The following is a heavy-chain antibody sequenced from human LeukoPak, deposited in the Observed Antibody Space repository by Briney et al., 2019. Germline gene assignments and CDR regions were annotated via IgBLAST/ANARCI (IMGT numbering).Heavy chain of an antibody. CDR3: AREGSGRTSTNYYYYGMDV. J-gene: IGHJ6*02. Sequence: KPGESLKISCKGSGYSFTSYWIGWVRQMPGKGLEWMGIIYPGDSDTRYSPSFQGQVTISADKSISTAYLQWSSLKASDTAMYYCAREGSGRTSTNYYYYGMDVWGQGTTVTVSS. D-gene: IGHD2-15*01. CDR2: IYPGDSDT. V-gene: IGHV5-51*01. CDR1: GYSFTSYW.